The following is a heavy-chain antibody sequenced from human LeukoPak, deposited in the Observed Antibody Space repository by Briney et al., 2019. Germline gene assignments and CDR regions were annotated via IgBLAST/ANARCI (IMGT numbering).Heavy chain of an antibody. CDR1: GDSIRSYY. CDR3: ARGGRGYYFYY. CDR2: IYHSGST. V-gene: IGHV4-59*01. D-gene: IGHD3-22*01. J-gene: IGHJ4*02. Sequence: PSETLSLTCTVSGDSIRSYYWRWIRQPPGKGLEWIGYIYHSGSTNYNPSLKSRVTISVDTSKNQFSLKLSSVTAADTAVYYCARGGRGYYFYYWGQGTLVTVSS.